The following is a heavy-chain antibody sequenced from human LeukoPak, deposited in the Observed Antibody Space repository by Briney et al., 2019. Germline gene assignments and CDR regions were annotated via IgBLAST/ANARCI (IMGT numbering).Heavy chain of an antibody. J-gene: IGHJ5*02. CDR3: ARLISRNRFDP. Sequence: TGGSLRLSCAASGFTFSDYYMSWIRQAPGKGLEWVSYISSSSSYTNYADSVKGRFTISRDNAKNSLYLQMNSLRAEDTAVYYCARLISRNRFDPWGQGTLVTVSS. CDR2: ISSSSSYT. CDR1: GFTFSDYY. V-gene: IGHV3-11*06.